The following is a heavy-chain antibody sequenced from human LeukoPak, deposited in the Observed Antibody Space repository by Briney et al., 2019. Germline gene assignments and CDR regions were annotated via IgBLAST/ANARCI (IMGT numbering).Heavy chain of an antibody. Sequence: SETLSLTCTVSGGSISSGTHYYNWIRQHPGKGLEWIGYIYCTGITSYNPSLGSRVTMSVDTSMNQISLKVTSLTAADTAVYYCAASSGVTLGRFWGQGALVTVSS. CDR3: AASSGVTLGRF. D-gene: IGHD3-16*01. CDR2: IYCTGIT. V-gene: IGHV4-31*03. CDR1: GGSISSGTHY. J-gene: IGHJ4*02.